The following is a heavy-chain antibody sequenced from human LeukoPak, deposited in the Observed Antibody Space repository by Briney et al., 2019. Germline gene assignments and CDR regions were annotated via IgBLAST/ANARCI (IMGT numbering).Heavy chain of an antibody. J-gene: IGHJ5*02. CDR1: GFTFSSYS. CDR2: ISSSSSYI. Sequence: GGSLRLSCAASGFTFSSYSMNWVRQAPGKGLEWVSSISSSSSYIYYADSVKGRFTISRDNAKNSLYLQMNSLRAEDTAVYYCARVETTVHWFDPWGQGTLVTVSS. CDR3: ARVETTVHWFDP. V-gene: IGHV3-21*01. D-gene: IGHD1-1*01.